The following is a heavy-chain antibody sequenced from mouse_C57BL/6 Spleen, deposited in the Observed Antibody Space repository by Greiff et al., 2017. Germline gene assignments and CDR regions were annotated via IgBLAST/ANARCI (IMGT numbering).Heavy chain of an antibody. V-gene: IGHV5-12*01. Sequence: EVMLVESGGGLVQPGGSLKLSCAASGFTFSDYYMYWVRQTPEKRLEWVAYISNGGGSTYYPDTVKGRFTISRDNAKNTLYLQMSRLKSEDTAMYYCARRGNEYYFDYWGQGTTLTVSS. CDR2: ISNGGGST. CDR1: GFTFSDYY. J-gene: IGHJ2*01. CDR3: ARRGNEYYFDY.